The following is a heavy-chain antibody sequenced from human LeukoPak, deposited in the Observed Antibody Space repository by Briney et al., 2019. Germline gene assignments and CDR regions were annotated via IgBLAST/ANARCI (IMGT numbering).Heavy chain of an antibody. V-gene: IGHV4-30-2*01. J-gene: IGHJ4*02. Sequence: SETLSLTCAVYGGSFSGYSWSWIRQPPGKGLEWIGYIYHSGSTYYNPSLKSRVTISVDRSKNQFSLKLSSVTAADTAVYYCARDFYYEGFDYWGQGTLVTVSS. CDR3: ARDFYYEGFDY. D-gene: IGHD3-22*01. CDR1: GGSFSGYS. CDR2: IYHSGST.